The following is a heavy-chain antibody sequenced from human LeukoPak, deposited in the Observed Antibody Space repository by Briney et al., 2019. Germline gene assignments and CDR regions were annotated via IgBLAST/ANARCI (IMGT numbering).Heavy chain of an antibody. CDR3: ARGTVSGQDYYYMDV. CDR2: INGNNGKT. D-gene: IGHD2-15*01. Sequence: ASVKVSCKASGYTFTSYGINWVRQAPGQGLEWMGWINGNNGKTNYAQKLQGRVTMTTDTSTSTVYMELRNLRSDDTAVYHCARGTVSGQDYYYMDVWGTGTTVSVSS. J-gene: IGHJ6*03. CDR1: GYTFTSYG. V-gene: IGHV1-18*01.